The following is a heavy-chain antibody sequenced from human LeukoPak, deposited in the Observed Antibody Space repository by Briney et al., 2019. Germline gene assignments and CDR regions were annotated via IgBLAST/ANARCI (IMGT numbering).Heavy chain of an antibody. Sequence: SETLSLTCTVSGGSISSSSYYWGWIRQPPGKGLEWIGSIYYSGSTYYNPPLKSRVTISVDTSKNQFSLKLSSVTAADTAVYYCARLVVATIGNWGQGTLVTVSS. D-gene: IGHD5-12*01. CDR2: IYYSGST. J-gene: IGHJ4*02. CDR3: ARLVVATIGN. V-gene: IGHV4-39*01. CDR1: GGSISSSSYY.